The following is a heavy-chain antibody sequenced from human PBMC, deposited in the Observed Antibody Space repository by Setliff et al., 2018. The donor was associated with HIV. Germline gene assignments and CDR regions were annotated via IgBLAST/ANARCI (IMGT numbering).Heavy chain of an antibody. CDR3: ARRKLEVWVNDYYSYYLDV. Sequence: VGSLRLSCAASGFTFSRDWMLWVRQPPGKGLVWVARTNSDGSSTSHADSVKGRFTISRDNAKSTLYLQMNGLRADDTAVYYCARRKLEVWVNDYYSYYLDVWGKGTTVTVSS. V-gene: IGHV3-74*01. CDR1: GFTFSRDW. J-gene: IGHJ6*03. CDR2: TNSDGSST. D-gene: IGHD1-1*01.